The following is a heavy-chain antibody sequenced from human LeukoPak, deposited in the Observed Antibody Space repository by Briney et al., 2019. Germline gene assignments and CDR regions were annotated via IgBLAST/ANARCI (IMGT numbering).Heavy chain of an antibody. V-gene: IGHV4-39*07. D-gene: IGHD6-19*01. CDR2: IYYSGST. CDR3: ARDPGIAVAGDGFDT. J-gene: IGHJ3*02. Sequence: SETLSLTCTVSRGSISSDSYYWGWIRQPPGKGLEWIGSIYYSGSTYYNPSLKSRVTISVDTSKNQFSLKLSSVTAADTAVYYCARDPGIAVAGDGFDTWGQGTMVTVSS. CDR1: RGSISSDSYY.